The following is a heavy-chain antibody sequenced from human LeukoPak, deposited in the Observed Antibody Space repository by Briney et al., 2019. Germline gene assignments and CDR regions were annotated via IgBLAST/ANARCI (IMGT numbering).Heavy chain of an antibody. CDR3: TRRGSGNGGTYAAIDV. V-gene: IGHV4-39*01. Sequence: SETLSLTCTVAGGSISSDVNYWDWIRQAPGKGLEWIGSLLYNGNTWYNPSLESRVTISVDTSENQFSLRLTSVNAADTALYFCTRRGSGNGGTYAAIDVWGPGTSVTVSS. J-gene: IGHJ6*02. CDR2: LLYNGNT. D-gene: IGHD1-26*01. CDR1: GGSISSDVNY.